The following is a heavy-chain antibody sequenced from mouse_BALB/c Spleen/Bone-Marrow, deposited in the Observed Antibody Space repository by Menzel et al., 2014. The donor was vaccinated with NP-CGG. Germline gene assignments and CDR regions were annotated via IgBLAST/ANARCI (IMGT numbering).Heavy chain of an antibody. CDR1: DHS. CDR3: TRFGSSYDWYFDV. D-gene: IGHD1-1*01. Sequence: DHSIHWVKQKPEQGLEWIGYISPGNGDIKYNEKFKGKAKLTAVTSASTAYMELSSLTNEDSAVYYCTRFGSSYDWYFDVWGAGTTVTVSS. J-gene: IGHJ1*01. V-gene: IGHV1S53*01. CDR2: ISPGNGDI.